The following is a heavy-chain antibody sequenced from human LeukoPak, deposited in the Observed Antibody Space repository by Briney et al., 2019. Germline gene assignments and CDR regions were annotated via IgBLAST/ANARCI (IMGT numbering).Heavy chain of an antibody. CDR2: MYYSGST. D-gene: IGHD3-22*01. CDR3: ARPYYYDSRIDP. Sequence: SETLSLTCTVSGGSISSGDYYWSWIRQPPGKGLEWIGYMYYSGSTYYNPSLKSRVVISVDTSKNQFPLKLSSVTAADTAVYYCARPYYYDSRIDPWGQGILVTVSS. CDR1: GGSISSGDYY. J-gene: IGHJ5*02. V-gene: IGHV4-30-4*01.